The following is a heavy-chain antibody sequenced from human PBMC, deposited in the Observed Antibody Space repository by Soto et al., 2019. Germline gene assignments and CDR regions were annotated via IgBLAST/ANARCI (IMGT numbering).Heavy chain of an antibody. CDR2: IWYDGSEK. D-gene: IGHD6-19*01. J-gene: IGHJ4*02. CDR1: GFTFSSSG. V-gene: IGHV3-33*01. CDR3: ARGPYSGGFDY. Sequence: QVQLVESGGGVVQPGRSLRLSCAASGFTFSSSGMHWVRQAPGKGLEWVALIWYDGSEKYYADSVKGRFTISRDNSKKSLYLQMNSLRAEDTAVYYCARGPYSGGFDYWGQGTLVTVSS.